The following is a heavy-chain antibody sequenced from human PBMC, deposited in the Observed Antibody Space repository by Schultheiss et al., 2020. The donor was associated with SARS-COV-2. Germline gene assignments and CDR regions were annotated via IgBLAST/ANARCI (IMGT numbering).Heavy chain of an antibody. CDR2: IYHSGDT. V-gene: IGHV4-39*02. J-gene: IGHJ4*02. D-gene: IGHD6-6*01. CDR3: VRDADSSFHY. Sequence: SETLSLTCTVSGGSISSGGYYWGWIRQPPGKGLEWIGSIYHSGDTFYNPSLKSRVTISLDTSKNHLSLKLSSVTAADTAVYYCVRDADSSFHYWGQGTLVTVSS. CDR1: GGSISSGGYY.